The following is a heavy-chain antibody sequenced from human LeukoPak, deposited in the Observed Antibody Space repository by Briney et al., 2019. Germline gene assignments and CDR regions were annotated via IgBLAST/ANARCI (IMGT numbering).Heavy chain of an antibody. Sequence: SETLSLTCTVSGGSISSGGYYWSWIRQHPGKGLEWIGYIYYSGSTNYNPSLKSRVTISVDTSKNQFSLKLSSVTAADTAVYYCARHSLTSGYSYGTFDYWGQGTLVTVSS. J-gene: IGHJ4*02. CDR2: IYYSGST. V-gene: IGHV4-61*08. CDR1: GGSISSGGYY. D-gene: IGHD5-18*01. CDR3: ARHSLTSGYSYGTFDY.